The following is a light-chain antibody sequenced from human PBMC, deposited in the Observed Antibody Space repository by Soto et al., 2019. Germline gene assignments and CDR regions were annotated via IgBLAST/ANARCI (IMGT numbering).Light chain of an antibody. J-gene: IGKJ2*01. CDR2: GAS. CDR1: QSVSSSF. Sequence: EIVLTQSPGTLSLSPGERAALSCRASQSVSSSFLAWYQQKPGQAPRLLIYGASSTTTGIPDRFTGSGSGTDFTLTISRLEPEDFAVYYCQHYGSSTSTFGQGTKLQIK. CDR3: QHYGSSTST. V-gene: IGKV3-20*01.